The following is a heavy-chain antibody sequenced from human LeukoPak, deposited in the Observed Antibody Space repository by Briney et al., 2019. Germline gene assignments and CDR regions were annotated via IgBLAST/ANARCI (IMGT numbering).Heavy chain of an antibody. CDR3: ARVEAAGTGVFDY. J-gene: IGHJ4*02. CDR2: ISSSSSYI. D-gene: IGHD6-13*01. V-gene: IGHV3-11*06. CDR1: GFTFSDSY. Sequence: GGSLRLSCAASGFTFSDSYMSWIRQAPGKGLEWVSSISSSSSYIYYADSVKGRLTISRDNAKNSLYLQMNSLRAEDTAVYYCARVEAAGTGVFDYWGQGTLVTVSS.